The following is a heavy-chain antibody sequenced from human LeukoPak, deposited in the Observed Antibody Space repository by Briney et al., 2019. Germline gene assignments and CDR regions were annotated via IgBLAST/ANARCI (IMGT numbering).Heavy chain of an antibody. D-gene: IGHD2-15*01. CDR3: TRVELGYCSGGSCYFAFDI. Sequence: GGSLRLSCAASGFTFSSYAMHWVRQAPGKGLEWVGFIRSKAYGGTTEYAASVKGRFTISRDDSKSIAYLQMNSLKTEDTAVYYCTRVELGYCSGGSCYFAFDIWGQGTMVTVSS. V-gene: IGHV3-49*04. CDR2: IRSKAYGGTT. J-gene: IGHJ3*02. CDR1: GFTFSSYA.